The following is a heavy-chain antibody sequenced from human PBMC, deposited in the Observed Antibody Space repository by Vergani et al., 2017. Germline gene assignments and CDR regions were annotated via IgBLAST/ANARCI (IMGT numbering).Heavy chain of an antibody. CDR2: ISSSSSTI. J-gene: IGHJ4*03. Sequence: EVQLVESGGGLVQPGGSLRLSCAASGFTFSSYSMNWVRQAPGKGLEWVSYISSSSSTIYYADSVKGRFTISRDNAKNSLYLQMNSLRAEDTAVYYCARDYGDYPFGYWGQGTTVTVSS. CDR1: GFTFSSYS. CDR3: ARDYGDYPFGY. D-gene: IGHD4-17*01. V-gene: IGHV3-48*01.